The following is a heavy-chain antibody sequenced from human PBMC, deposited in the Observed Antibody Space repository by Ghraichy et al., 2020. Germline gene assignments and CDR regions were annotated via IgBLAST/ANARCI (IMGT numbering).Heavy chain of an antibody. V-gene: IGHV4-61*01. CDR3: VRRGRWELLDAFDI. CDR1: GGSVSSGSYY. J-gene: IGHJ3*02. Sequence: SETLSLTCTVSGGSVSSGSYYWSWIRQPPGKGLEWIGYIYYSGSTNYNPSLKSRVTISVDMSKNQFSLKLSSVTAADTAVYYCVRRGRWELLDAFDIWGQGTMVTVSS. CDR2: IYYSGST. D-gene: IGHD1-26*01.